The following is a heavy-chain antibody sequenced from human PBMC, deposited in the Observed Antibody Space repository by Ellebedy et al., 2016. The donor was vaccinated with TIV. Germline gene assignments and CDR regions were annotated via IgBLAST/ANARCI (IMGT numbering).Heavy chain of an antibody. J-gene: IGHJ4*02. V-gene: IGHV4-39*01. CDR2: IYYSGST. CDR1: GGSISSGGYY. CDR3: ARHSGSSSWYVYYFDY. D-gene: IGHD6-13*01. Sequence: SETLSLTCTVSGGSISSGGYYWSWIRQHPGKGLEWIGYIYYSGSTYYNPSLKSRVTISVDTSKNQFSLKLSSVTAADTAVYYCARHSGSSSWYVYYFDYWGQGTLVTVSS.